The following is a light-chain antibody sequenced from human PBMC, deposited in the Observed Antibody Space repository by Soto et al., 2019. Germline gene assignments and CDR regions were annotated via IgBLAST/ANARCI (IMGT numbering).Light chain of an antibody. CDR2: EGS. Sequence: QSVLTQPASVSGSPGQSITISCTGTSSDVGNYNLVSWYQQHPGKAPKLMIYEGSKRPSGVSNRFSGSKSGNTASLTISGLQAEDEADDYCCSYAGSTTFRVLFGGGTQLTVL. V-gene: IGLV2-23*03. J-gene: IGLJ2*01. CDR3: CSYAGSTTFRVL. CDR1: SSDVGNYNL.